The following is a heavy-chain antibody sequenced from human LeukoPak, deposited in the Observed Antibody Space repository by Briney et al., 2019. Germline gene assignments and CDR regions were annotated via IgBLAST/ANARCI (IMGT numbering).Heavy chain of an antibody. J-gene: IGHJ5*02. CDR3: ARGWQLNSSGGFVDP. CDR1: GYGFTDYY. Sequence: GASLKVSCQASGYGFTDYYVHWIRQAPGQGLEWMGWINPSSGATIYAQKFQGRVTMTRDTFTTTAYMEINSLVSDDTAVYYCARGWQLNSSGGFVDPWGQGTLVTVSS. V-gene: IGHV1-2*02. D-gene: IGHD2-15*01. CDR2: INPSSGAT.